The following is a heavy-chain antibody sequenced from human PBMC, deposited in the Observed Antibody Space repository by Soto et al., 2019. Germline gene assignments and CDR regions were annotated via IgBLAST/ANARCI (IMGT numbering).Heavy chain of an antibody. V-gene: IGHV2-5*01. CDR1: GVSLGTGGVG. CDR3: AHHRLGYLDP. Sequence: HINSSRSGPTLVKPTQTLTLTCTFSGVSLGTGGVGVAWIRQPPGKALEWLGLIFWNDDKRYSPFVKSRLTITKDTSKNQVVLTMTDMDPVDTATYYCAHHRLGYLDPWGQGTLVTVSS. CDR2: IFWNDDK. J-gene: IGHJ5*02. D-gene: IGHD2-15*01.